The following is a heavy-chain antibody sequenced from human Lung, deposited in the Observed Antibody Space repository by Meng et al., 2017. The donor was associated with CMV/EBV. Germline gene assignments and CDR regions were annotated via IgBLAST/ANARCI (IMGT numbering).Heavy chain of an antibody. Sequence: SWSWIRQAPGKGLEWIGYIYDSGKTYYNPSLKSRVTISVLSSKNQFSLELSSVTAADTAVYYCARNNYFDLGGSYQGGSYFFDYWGQGILVTVSS. CDR2: IYDSGKT. CDR3: ARNNYFDLGGSYQGGSYFFDY. D-gene: IGHD3-22*01. V-gene: IGHV4-30-2*01. CDR1: S. J-gene: IGHJ4*02.